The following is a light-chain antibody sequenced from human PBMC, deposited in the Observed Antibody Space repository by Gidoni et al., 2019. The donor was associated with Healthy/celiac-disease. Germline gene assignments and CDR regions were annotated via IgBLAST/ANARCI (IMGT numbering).Light chain of an antibody. V-gene: IGKV3-11*01. CDR3: QQRSNWLLT. CDR2: DAS. CDR1: QSVSSY. J-gene: IGKJ4*01. Sequence: EIVLTQPPATLSLSPGERDTLSCRASQSVSSYLAWYQQKPGQAPRLLIYDASNRATGIPARFSGSGSGTDFTLTISSLEPEDFAVYYCQQRSNWLLTFGGXTKVEI.